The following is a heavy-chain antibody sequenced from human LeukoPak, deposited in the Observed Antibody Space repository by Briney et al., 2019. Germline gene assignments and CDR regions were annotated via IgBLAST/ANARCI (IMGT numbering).Heavy chain of an antibody. Sequence: GGSLKLSCAVSGFTFSGSAMHWVRQASGKGLEWVGRIRSKANSYATAYAASVKGRFTISRDDSKNTAFLQMNSLKTEDTAVYYCTNGNYYDSSVYPRPFDYWGQGTLVTVSS. CDR3: TNGNYYDSSVYPRPFDY. CDR2: IRSKANSYAT. D-gene: IGHD3-22*01. V-gene: IGHV3-73*01. J-gene: IGHJ4*02. CDR1: GFTFSGSA.